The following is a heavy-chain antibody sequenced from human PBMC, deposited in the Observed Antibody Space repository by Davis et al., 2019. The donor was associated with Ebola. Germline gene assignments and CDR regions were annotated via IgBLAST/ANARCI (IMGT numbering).Heavy chain of an antibody. Sequence: GESLKISCAASGFTFSSYAMHWVRQAPGKGLEWVAVISYDGSNKYYADSVKGRFTISRDNSKNTLYLQMNSLRAEDTAVYYCARASSSGYYYYYYYMDVWGKGTTVTVSS. V-gene: IGHV3-30-3*01. CDR1: GFTFSSYA. J-gene: IGHJ6*03. D-gene: IGHD3-22*01. CDR3: ARASSSGYYYYYYYMDV. CDR2: ISYDGSNK.